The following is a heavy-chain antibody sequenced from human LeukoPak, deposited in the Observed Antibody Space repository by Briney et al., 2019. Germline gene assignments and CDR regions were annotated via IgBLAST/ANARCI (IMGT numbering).Heavy chain of an antibody. J-gene: IGHJ6*04. CDR2: ISGTGATT. V-gene: IGHV3-23*01. Sequence: GGSLRLSCAASRFTFSTYGMSWVRQAPGEGLEWLSAISGTGATTYYADSVKGRFTISRDNSDNTLYLQMNSLRAEETAVYYCAKGLIEMVGGGHFGVYYYFGMDVWGKGTTVTVSS. D-gene: IGHD3-10*01. CDR3: AKGLIEMVGGGHFGVYYYFGMDV. CDR1: RFTFSTYG.